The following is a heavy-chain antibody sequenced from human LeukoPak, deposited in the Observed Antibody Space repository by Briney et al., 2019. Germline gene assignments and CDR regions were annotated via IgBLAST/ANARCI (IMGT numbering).Heavy chain of an antibody. D-gene: IGHD3-10*01. CDR1: GDTFTGYY. CDR3: ASWGWVDTMVRGVIITEVDWFDP. CDR2: INPNSGGT. V-gene: IGHV1-2*02. J-gene: IGHJ5*02. Sequence: GASVKVSCKASGDTFTGYYMHWVRQAPGQGLEWMGWINPNSGGTKYVQKFQGRVTMTTDTSISTAYMELSRLRSDDTAVYYCASWGWVDTMVRGVIITEVDWFDPWGQGTLVTVSS.